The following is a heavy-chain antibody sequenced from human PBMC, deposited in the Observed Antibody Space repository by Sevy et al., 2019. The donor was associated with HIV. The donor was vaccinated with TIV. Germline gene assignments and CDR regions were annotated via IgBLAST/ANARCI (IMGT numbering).Heavy chain of an antibody. CDR3: ARPLWIDTALGTYYYYGMDV. Sequence: GGSLRLSCAASGFSVSNNYMSWVRQAPGKGLEWVSVIYIAGSTYYADSVKGRFTISRDNSKNTLYLQMNSLRVGDTAVYYYARPLWIDTALGTYYYYGMDVWGQGTTVTVSS. CDR2: IYIAGST. J-gene: IGHJ6*02. CDR1: GFSVSNNY. D-gene: IGHD5-18*01. V-gene: IGHV3-53*01.